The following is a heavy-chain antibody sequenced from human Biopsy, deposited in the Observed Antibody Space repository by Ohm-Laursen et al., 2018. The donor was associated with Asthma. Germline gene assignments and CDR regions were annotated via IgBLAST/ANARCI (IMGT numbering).Heavy chain of an antibody. Sequence: SVKVSCKASGDSFSNYAISWVRQAPGQGLEWMGGLIPVFGAPDHAQMFEGRVTITADESTSTAYMELSSLSSEDTAVYYCARGYSGSDRIVYYYSGLEVWGQGTTVTVSS. CDR1: GDSFSNYA. CDR3: ARGYSGSDRIVYYYSGLEV. CDR2: LIPVFGAP. J-gene: IGHJ6*02. V-gene: IGHV1-69*13. D-gene: IGHD5-12*01.